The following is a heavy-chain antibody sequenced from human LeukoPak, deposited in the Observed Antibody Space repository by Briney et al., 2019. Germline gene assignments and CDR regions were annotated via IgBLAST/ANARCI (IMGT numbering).Heavy chain of an antibody. CDR3: AKGPLIEVAGTTWDY. J-gene: IGHJ4*02. V-gene: IGHV3-23*01. Sequence: GGSLRLSCAASGFTFSSCAMGWVRQAPGKGLEWVSAISGGGGNTYYADSVKGRFAISRDNSKNNIYLQMNSLRAEDTALYYCAKGPLIEVAGTTWDYWGQGTLVTVSS. D-gene: IGHD6-19*01. CDR1: GFTFSSCA. CDR2: ISGGGGNT.